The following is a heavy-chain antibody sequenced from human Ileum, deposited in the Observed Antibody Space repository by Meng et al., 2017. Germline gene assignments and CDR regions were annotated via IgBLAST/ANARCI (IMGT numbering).Heavy chain of an antibody. Sequence: QVQLQEAGQGLVKPSGTLSLTCAVPGGSISDSNWWSWVRQPPGKGLEWIGEIYHTGSTNYNPSLKSRVTMSLDKSKNQFFLDLTPVTAADTAVYYCARDLLGPAIAASGYFDPWGQGTLVTVSS. CDR1: GGSISDSNW. J-gene: IGHJ5*02. CDR3: ARDLLGPAIAASGYFDP. CDR2: IYHTGST. V-gene: IGHV4-4*02. D-gene: IGHD5-12*01.